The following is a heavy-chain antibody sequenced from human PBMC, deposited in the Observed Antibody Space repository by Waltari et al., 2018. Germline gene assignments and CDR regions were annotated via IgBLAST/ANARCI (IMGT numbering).Heavy chain of an antibody. CDR2: ISFDGKET. J-gene: IGHJ4*02. V-gene: IGHV3-30*18. Sequence: QVRLIESGGGAVQPGGSLRLSCFASGFTFSQYGMHWVRQAPGKGLEWLTLISFDGKETYYGDSAECRFTISRDNSRDTLYLQLDNLRVEDTAEYYCVKDNSHGGKFLDSWGPGAQVIVFS. CDR1: GFTFSQYG. CDR3: VKDNSHGGKFLDS. D-gene: IGHD2-15*01.